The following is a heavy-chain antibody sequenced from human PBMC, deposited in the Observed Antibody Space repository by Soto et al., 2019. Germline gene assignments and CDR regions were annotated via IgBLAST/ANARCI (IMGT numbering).Heavy chain of an antibody. CDR1: GDSINSDKYY. J-gene: IGHJ4*02. D-gene: IGHD3-9*01. Sequence: PSETLSLTCSVSGDSINSDKYYWGWIRQPPGKGLKWIGSIYYRGNTYYKQSLQTQVNISLNKSKSQFSLKLNSMTAADSAVYFCARLEGLATISYYFDFWGQGALVTVSS. V-gene: IGHV4-39*01. CDR2: IYYRGNT. CDR3: ARLEGLATISYYFDF.